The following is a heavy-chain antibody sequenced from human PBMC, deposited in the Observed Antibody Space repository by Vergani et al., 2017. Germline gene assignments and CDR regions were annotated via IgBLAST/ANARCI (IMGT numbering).Heavy chain of an antibody. D-gene: IGHD4-23*01. CDR1: GGSISSSDW. V-gene: IGHV4-4*03. Sequence: QVQLQESGPGLVKPPGTLSLTCVVSGGSISSSDWWSWVRQAPGKGLEWIGEIFHTGGTNYNPSLKSRVTMSVDKSKNQFSLEVTSVTATDTAVYYCARVGYGGNSASLAYWGQGTLVTVSS. J-gene: IGHJ4*01. CDR3: ARVGYGGNSASLAY. CDR2: IFHTGGT.